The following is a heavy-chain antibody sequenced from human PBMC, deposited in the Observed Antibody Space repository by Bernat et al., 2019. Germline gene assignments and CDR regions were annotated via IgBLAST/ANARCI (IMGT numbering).Heavy chain of an antibody. J-gene: IGHJ3*01. CDR3: AREGYSYGFGGFDA. D-gene: IGHD5-18*01. CDR1: GNTFTGYY. Sequence: QVQLVQSGAEVKKSGASVKVSCRAPGNTFTGYYMHWVRQAPGQGLEWMGWINPNNGDTNYAQKFQDWVTMTRDTSISTAYMELYRLTSDDTAVYYCAREGYSYGFGGFDAWGQGTMVTVSS. V-gene: IGHV1-2*04. CDR2: INPNNGDT.